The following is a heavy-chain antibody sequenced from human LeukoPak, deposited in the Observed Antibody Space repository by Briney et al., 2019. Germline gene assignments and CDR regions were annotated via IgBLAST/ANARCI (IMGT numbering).Heavy chain of an antibody. CDR2: IKQDGSEK. CDR3: ARGRYCSSTSCYTPDAFDI. V-gene: IGHV3-7*01. J-gene: IGHJ3*02. CDR1: GFTFSSYW. Sequence: GGCLRLSCAASGFTFSSYWMSWVRQAPGKGLEWVANIKQDGSEKYYVDSVKGRFTISRDNAKNSLYLQMNSLRAEDTAVYYCARGRYCSSTSCYTPDAFDIWGQGTMVTVSS. D-gene: IGHD2-2*02.